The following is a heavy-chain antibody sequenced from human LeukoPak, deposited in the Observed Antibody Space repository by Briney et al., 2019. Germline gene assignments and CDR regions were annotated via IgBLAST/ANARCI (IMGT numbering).Heavy chain of an antibody. D-gene: IGHD2-2*02. Sequence: GGSLRLSCAASGFTFSNAWMSWVRQAPGKGLERVGRIKSKTDGGTTDYAAPVKGRFTISRDDSKNPLYLQMNSLKTEDTAVYYCTTDRGGYCSSTSCYIGAFDIWGQGTMVTVSS. J-gene: IGHJ3*02. CDR3: TTDRGGYCSSTSCYIGAFDI. CDR1: GFTFSNAW. CDR2: IKSKTDGGTT. V-gene: IGHV3-15*01.